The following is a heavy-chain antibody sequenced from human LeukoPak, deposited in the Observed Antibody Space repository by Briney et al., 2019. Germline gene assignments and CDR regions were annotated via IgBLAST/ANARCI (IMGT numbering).Heavy chain of an antibody. CDR1: GGSLSSTTYY. CDR3: ARGPTLKYFHH. Sequence: SEILSLTCTVSGGSLSSTTYYWGWIRQPPGKGLEWIGTIYYSGTTYYNPSLKSRVTISVDTSKNQFSLELSSMTAADTAVYYCARGPTLKYFHHWGQGTLVSVSS. V-gene: IGHV4-39*02. CDR2: IYYSGTT. J-gene: IGHJ1*01.